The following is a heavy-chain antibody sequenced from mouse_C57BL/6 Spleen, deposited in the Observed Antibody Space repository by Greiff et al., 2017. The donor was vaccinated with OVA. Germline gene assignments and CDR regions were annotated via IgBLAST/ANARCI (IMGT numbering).Heavy chain of an antibody. CDR3: ALITTVVAPLAMGY. Sequence: EVKLQQSGPELVKPGASVKISCKASGYTFTDYYMNWVKQSHGKSLEWIGDINPNNGGTSYNQKFKGKATLTVDKSSSTAYMELRSLTSEDSAVYYCALITTVVAPLAMGYWGQGTSVTVAS. CDR2: INPNNGGT. V-gene: IGHV1-26*01. D-gene: IGHD1-1*01. J-gene: IGHJ4*01. CDR1: GYTFTDYY.